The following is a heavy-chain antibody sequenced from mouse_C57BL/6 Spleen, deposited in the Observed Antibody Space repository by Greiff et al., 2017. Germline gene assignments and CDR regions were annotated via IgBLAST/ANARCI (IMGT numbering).Heavy chain of an antibody. CDR1: GYTFTSYW. V-gene: IGHV1-64*01. J-gene: IGHJ4*01. Sequence: VQLQQPGAELVKPGASVKLSCKASGYTFTSYWMHWVKQRPGQGLEWIGMIHPNSGSTNYNEKFKSKATLTVDKSSSTAYMQLSSLTSEDSAVYYCASRAYYGNYGYSMGYWGQGTSVTVSS. CDR2: IHPNSGST. D-gene: IGHD2-10*01. CDR3: ASRAYYGNYGYSMGY.